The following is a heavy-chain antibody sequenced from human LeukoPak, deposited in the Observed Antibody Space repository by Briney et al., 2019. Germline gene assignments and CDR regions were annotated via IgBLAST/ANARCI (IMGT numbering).Heavy chain of an antibody. CDR2: ISYDGSNK. V-gene: IGHV3-30-3*01. CDR3: ASAEQQLVQSDYYYYGMDV. D-gene: IGHD6-13*01. CDR1: GFTFSSYA. J-gene: IGHJ6*02. Sequence: GGSLRLSCAASGFTFSSYAMHWVRQAPGKGLEWVAVISYDGSNKYYADSVKGRLTISRDNSKNTLYLQMNSLRAEDTAVYYCASAEQQLVQSDYYYYGMDVWGQGTTVTVSS.